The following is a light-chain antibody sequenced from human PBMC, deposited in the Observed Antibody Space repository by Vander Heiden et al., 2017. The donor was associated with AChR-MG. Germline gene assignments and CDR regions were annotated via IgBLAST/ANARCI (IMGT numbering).Light chain of an antibody. J-gene: IGKJ3*01. CDR3: QQYNAWPT. CDR1: QSVSSN. CDR2: GAS. Sequence: EIVMTQSPATLSVSPGERATLSCRASQSVSSNLAWYQQKPGQAPRLLIYGASTRATGVPARFSGSGSGTEFTLTISSLQSEDFAVYYCQQYNAWPTFGPGTKVD. V-gene: IGKV3-15*01.